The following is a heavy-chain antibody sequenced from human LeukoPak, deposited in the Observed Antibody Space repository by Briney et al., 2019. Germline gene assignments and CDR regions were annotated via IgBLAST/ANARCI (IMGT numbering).Heavy chain of an antibody. Sequence: GTSLRLSCAASGFILSSYGMHWVRQAPGKGLEWVAVIWYDGSKKYYADSVKGRFTISRDNSKNTLYLQMNSLRAEDTAVYYCVKGVFEDMVVVVAPDNWGQGTLVTVSS. CDR3: VKGVFEDMVVVVAPDN. CDR1: GFILSSYG. J-gene: IGHJ4*02. V-gene: IGHV3-33*06. D-gene: IGHD2-15*01. CDR2: IWYDGSKK.